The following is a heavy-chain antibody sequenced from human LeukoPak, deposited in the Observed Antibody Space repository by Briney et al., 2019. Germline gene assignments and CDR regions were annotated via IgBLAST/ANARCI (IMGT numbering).Heavy chain of an antibody. CDR3: AKGYQLLYSLFFDY. D-gene: IGHD2-2*02. CDR2: ISGSGGST. Sequence: GGSLRLSCAASGFTFSSYAMSRVRQAPGKGLEWVSAISGSGGSTYYADSVKGRFTISRDNSKNTLYLQMNSLRAEDTAVYYCAKGYQLLYSLFFDYWGQGTLVTVSS. V-gene: IGHV3-23*01. J-gene: IGHJ4*02. CDR1: GFTFSSYA.